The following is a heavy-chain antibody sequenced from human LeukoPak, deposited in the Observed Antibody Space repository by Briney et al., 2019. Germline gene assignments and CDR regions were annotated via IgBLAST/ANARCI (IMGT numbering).Heavy chain of an antibody. J-gene: IGHJ4*02. CDR2: INPNTGGT. D-gene: IGHD2-15*01. V-gene: IGHV1-2*02. CDR3: ARALCSGGSCYPAPPGIDF. CDR1: GYTFTAYY. Sequence: ASVKVSCKASGYTFTAYYMHWLRQAPGQGLEWMGWINPNTGGTNYAQNFQGRVTMTGDTSINTASMELSGLRSDDTAVYYCARALCSGGSCYPAPPGIDFWGQGTLVTVSS.